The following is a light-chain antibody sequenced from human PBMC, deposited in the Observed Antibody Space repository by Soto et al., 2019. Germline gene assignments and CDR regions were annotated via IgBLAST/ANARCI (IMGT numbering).Light chain of an antibody. J-gene: IGKJ2*01. V-gene: IGKV1-5*03. CDR1: ESISSW. CDR2: KAS. CDR3: HQYSTYSYT. Sequence: DSQMTKSPSTLSASVGDSVTITCRASESISSWLAWYQQKPGEAPKLLIYKASTLQSGVPSRFSGSGSGTEFSLTISSLQPDDFATYYCHQYSTYSYTFGQGTKLEI.